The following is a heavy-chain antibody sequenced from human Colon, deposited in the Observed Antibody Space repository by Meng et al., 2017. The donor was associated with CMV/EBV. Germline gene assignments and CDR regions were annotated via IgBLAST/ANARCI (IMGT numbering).Heavy chain of an antibody. J-gene: IGHJ4*02. D-gene: IGHD3-9*01. CDR2: ISPYRGDT. CDR1: GYTFRSYA. V-gene: IGHV1-18*01. Sequence: ASFKVSCKASGYTFRSYAISWVRQAPGQGLEWLVWISPYRGDTNYAKNVQGRVTMTTDTSTSTAYMELRGLTSDDTAVYFCAKEGVSRYYDFWGQGTLVTVSS. CDR3: AKEGVSRYYDF.